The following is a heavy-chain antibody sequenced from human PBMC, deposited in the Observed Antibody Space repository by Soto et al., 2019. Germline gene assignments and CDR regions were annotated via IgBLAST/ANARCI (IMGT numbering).Heavy chain of an antibody. CDR2: ISSSSSYI. CDR3: ARSGDYGDQGNMDV. Sequence: EVQLVESGGGLVKPGGSLRLSCAASGFTFSTYSINWVRQAPGKGLEWVSSISSSSSYIFYADSVKGRFTISRDNAKNSLYLQMNSLRAEDTAMYYCARSGDYGDQGNMDVWAKGTTVTVSS. J-gene: IGHJ6*03. V-gene: IGHV3-21*01. D-gene: IGHD4-17*01. CDR1: GFTFSTYS.